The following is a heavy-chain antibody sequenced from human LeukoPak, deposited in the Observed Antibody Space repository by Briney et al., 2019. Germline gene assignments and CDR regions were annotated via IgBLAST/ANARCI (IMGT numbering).Heavy chain of an antibody. Sequence: HPGGSLRLSCAASGFTFSSYAMSWVRQAPGKGLEWASAISGSGGSTYYPDSVKGRFTISRDNSKNTLYLQMNSLRAEDTAVYYCAKKGHCSGGSCYSVLDYFDYWGQGTLVTVSS. CDR2: ISGSGGST. J-gene: IGHJ4*02. V-gene: IGHV3-23*01. CDR3: AKKGHCSGGSCYSVLDYFDY. CDR1: GFTFSSYA. D-gene: IGHD2-15*01.